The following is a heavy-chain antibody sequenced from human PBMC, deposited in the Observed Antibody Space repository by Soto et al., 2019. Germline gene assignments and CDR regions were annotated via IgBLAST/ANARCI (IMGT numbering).Heavy chain of an antibody. CDR3: ATGDMVRGVIIGGMDV. Sequence: ASVKVSCKVSGYTLTELSMHWVRQAPGKGLEWMGGFDPEDGETIYAQKFQGRVTMTEDTSTDTAYMELSSLRSEDTAVYYCATGDMVRGVIIGGMDVWGQGTTVTVSS. V-gene: IGHV1-24*01. CDR2: FDPEDGET. D-gene: IGHD3-10*01. J-gene: IGHJ6*02. CDR1: GYTLTELS.